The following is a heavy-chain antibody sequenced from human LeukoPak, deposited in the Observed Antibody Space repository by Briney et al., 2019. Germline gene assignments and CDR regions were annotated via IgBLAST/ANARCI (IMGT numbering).Heavy chain of an antibody. CDR3: ARALGLLTNYYYVRKYYMDV. CDR1: GYTFTSYG. J-gene: IGHJ6*03. D-gene: IGHD3-9*01. CDR2: ISAYNGNT. Sequence: ASVKVSCKASGYTFTSYGISWVRQAPGQGLEWMGWISAYNGNTNYAQKLQGRVTMTTDTSTSTAYMELSSLRSEDTAVYYCARALGLLTNYYYVRKYYMDVWGKGTTVTISS. V-gene: IGHV1-18*01.